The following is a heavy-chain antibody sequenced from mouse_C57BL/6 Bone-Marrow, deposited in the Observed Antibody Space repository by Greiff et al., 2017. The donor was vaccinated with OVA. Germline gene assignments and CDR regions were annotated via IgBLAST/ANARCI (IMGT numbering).Heavy chain of an antibody. CDR1: GFTFSSYA. J-gene: IGHJ2*01. V-gene: IGHV5-4*03. CDR3: ARGDLERWVDY. Sequence: EVMLVESGGGLVKPGGSLKLSCAASGFTFSSYAMSWVRQTPEKRLEWVATISDGGSYTYYPDNVKGRFTISRDNAKNNLYLQMSHLKSEDTAMYYCARGDLERWVDYWGQGTTLTVSS. CDR2: ISDGGSYT.